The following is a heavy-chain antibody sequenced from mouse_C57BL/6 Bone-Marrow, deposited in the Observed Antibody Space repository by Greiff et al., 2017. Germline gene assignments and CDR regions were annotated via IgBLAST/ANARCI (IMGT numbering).Heavy chain of an antibody. Sequence: VQVVESGPGLVQPSQSLSITCTASGFSLTSYGVHWVRQSPGKGLEWLGAIWCGGSTDYNAAFISRLRNSKDNTKSQVFFKMNSLRADDTAIDYCARRAMDYRGQGTSVAVCS. J-gene: IGHJ4*01. CDR2: IWCGGST. V-gene: IGHV2-2*01. CDR3: ARRAMDY. CDR1: GFSLTSYG.